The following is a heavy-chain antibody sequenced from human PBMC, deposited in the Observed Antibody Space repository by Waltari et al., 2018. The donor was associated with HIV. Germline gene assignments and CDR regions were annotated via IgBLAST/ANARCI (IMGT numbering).Heavy chain of an antibody. CDR3: ARVPPGEYYYDRYVDY. CDR1: GSSISSSIW. CDR2: IYHSGRT. J-gene: IGHJ4*02. Sequence: QVQLQASGPGLVKPSGTLSLTCAVSGSSISSSIWWSWVRHPPGKGLEWIGEIYHSGRTNYNPSRKSRVTISVEKSKNQFSLKLRSVTAADTAVYDCARVPPGEYYYDRYVDYWGQGTLVTVSS. V-gene: IGHV4-4*02. D-gene: IGHD3-22*01.